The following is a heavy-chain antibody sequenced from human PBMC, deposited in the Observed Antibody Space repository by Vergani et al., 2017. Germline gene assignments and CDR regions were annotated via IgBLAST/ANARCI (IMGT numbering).Heavy chain of an antibody. CDR2: INYSGST. V-gene: IGHV4-59*01. Sequence: QVQLQESGPGLVKPSETLSLTCTVFGGSISSYYWSWIRQPPGKGLEWIGYINYSGSTNNNPSLKSRVTISVDTSKNQFSLKLSSVTAADTAVYYCARRSAVATYGYYYYYMDVWGKGTTVTVSS. CDR1: GGSISSYY. J-gene: IGHJ6*03. D-gene: IGHD5-12*01. CDR3: ARRSAVATYGYYYYYMDV.